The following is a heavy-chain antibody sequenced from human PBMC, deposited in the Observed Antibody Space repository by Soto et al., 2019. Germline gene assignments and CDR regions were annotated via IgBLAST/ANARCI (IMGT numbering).Heavy chain of an antibody. Sequence: PGEPLKISCKGSGYSFTSYWISWVRQMPGKGLEWMGRIDPSDSYTNYSPSFQGHVTISADKSISTAYLQWSSLKASDTAMYYCARHHEGAATPYHYYYGMDVWGQGTTVTVSS. D-gene: IGHD2-15*01. CDR2: IDPSDSYT. V-gene: IGHV5-10-1*01. CDR3: ARHHEGAATPYHYYYGMDV. CDR1: GYSFTSYW. J-gene: IGHJ6*02.